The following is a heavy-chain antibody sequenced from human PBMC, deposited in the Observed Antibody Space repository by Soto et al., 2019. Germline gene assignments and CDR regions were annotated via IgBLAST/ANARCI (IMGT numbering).Heavy chain of an antibody. CDR1: EFTFSSYW. CDR2: IKEDGSEK. V-gene: IGHV3-7*05. CDR3: ARDLGAPGRGSAVGYYYHYGMDV. D-gene: IGHD2-2*01. J-gene: IGHJ6*02. Sequence: VESGGGLVQPGGSLRLSCAASEFTFSSYWMNWVRQAPGKGLEWVANIKEDGSEKYYVDSVKGRFTISRDNAKNSLYLQMNSLRGEDTAVYYCARDLGAPGRGSAVGYYYHYGMDVWGQGTTVTVSS.